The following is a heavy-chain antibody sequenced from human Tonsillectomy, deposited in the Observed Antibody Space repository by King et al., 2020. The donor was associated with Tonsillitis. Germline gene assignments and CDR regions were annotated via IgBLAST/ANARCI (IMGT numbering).Heavy chain of an antibody. Sequence: QLVQSGAEVKKPGASVKVSCKASGYTFTNYGISWVRQAPGQGLEWMGWISPYKGNTNYAQKLQGRVTMTTDTSTSTAYMELRSLRSDNTAVYYCARDLYHYYGSGSSDYYYMDVWGKGTTVTVSS. CDR2: ISPYKGNT. J-gene: IGHJ6*03. D-gene: IGHD3-10*01. V-gene: IGHV1-18*01. CDR1: GYTFTNYG. CDR3: ARDLYHYYGSGSSDYYYMDV.